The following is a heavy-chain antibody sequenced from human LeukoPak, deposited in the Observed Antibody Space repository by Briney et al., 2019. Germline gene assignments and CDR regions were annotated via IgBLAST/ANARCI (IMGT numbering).Heavy chain of an antibody. Sequence: GGSLRLSCAGSGFTFGRFWMSWVRQAPGKGLEWVASINQGGSRLHYLDSVTGRFIISRDDAQNSLFLQMTRLRVDDTAVYYCARLKDDVTKLDYWGQGTLVSVSS. CDR1: GFTFGRFW. CDR2: INQGGSRL. D-gene: IGHD2-8*01. CDR3: ARLKDDVTKLDY. J-gene: IGHJ4*02. V-gene: IGHV3-7*01.